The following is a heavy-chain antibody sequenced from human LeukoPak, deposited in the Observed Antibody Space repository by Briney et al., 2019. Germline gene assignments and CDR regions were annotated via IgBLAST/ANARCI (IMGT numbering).Heavy chain of an antibody. V-gene: IGHV1-18*01. Sequence: ASVKVSCKASGYTFTSYGISWVRQAPGQGLEWMRWISTNNGNTLYAQNLQGRVTMTTDTSTSTAYMELRSLRSDDTAVYYCARDRGSIAVAGVWGQGTLVTVSS. CDR1: GYTFTSYG. CDR2: ISTNNGNT. J-gene: IGHJ4*02. CDR3: ARDRGSIAVAGV. D-gene: IGHD6-19*01.